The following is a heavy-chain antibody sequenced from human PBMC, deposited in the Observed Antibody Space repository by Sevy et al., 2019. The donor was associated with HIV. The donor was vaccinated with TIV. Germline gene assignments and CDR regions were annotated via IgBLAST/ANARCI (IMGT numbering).Heavy chain of an antibody. J-gene: IGHJ6*02. CDR1: GGTFRQFP. V-gene: IGHV1-69*13. D-gene: IGHD5-18*01. CDR3: ARGDKALQRHKCPPIYYYDLDV. Sequence: ASVKVSCKASGGTFRQFPISWVRQAPGQGLEWMGGIIPIFATVNYAEKFQGRVTITADESTGTGYMELSSLRSEDTAIYFCARGDKALQRHKCPPIYYYDLDVWGQGTTVTVSS. CDR2: IIPIFATV.